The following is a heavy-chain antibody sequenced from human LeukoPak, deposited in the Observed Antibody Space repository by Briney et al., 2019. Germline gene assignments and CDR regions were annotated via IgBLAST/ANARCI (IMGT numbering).Heavy chain of an antibody. V-gene: IGHV3-33*01. CDR2: IRYDGSNK. D-gene: IGHD5-24*01. Sequence: SYGMHWVRQAPGKGLEWVTFIRYDGSNKYYTDSVKGRFTISRDNSKNTLYLQMNSLRAEDTAVYYCARDELSRDGYNKGYWGQGTLVTVSS. CDR1: SYG. CDR3: ARDELSRDGYNKGY. J-gene: IGHJ4*02.